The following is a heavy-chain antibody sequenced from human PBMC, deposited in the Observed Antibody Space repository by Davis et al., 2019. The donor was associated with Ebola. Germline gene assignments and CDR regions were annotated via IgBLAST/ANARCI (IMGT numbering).Heavy chain of an antibody. V-gene: IGHV3-7*01. CDR3: VREVTSSCYD. J-gene: IGHJ4*02. CDR1: GFTFSSYA. Sequence: GESLKISCAASGFTFSSYAIHWVRQAPGKGLEWVANIKQDGSVKYYVDSVKGRFTISRDNAKNSLYLEMNSLRAEDTAVYYCVREVTSSCYDWGQGTLVSVSS. CDR2: IKQDGSVK. D-gene: IGHD6-13*01.